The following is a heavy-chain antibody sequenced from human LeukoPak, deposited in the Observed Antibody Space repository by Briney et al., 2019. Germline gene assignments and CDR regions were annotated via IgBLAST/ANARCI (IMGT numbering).Heavy chain of an antibody. V-gene: IGHV3-30*02. Sequence: GGSLRLSCAASGFTFSNYGMQWVRQAPGKGLEWVAFIRYDGSNKYYANSVKGRFTISRDNLKNTLYLQMNSLRAEDTAVYYCANRRVGVDPDFDYWGQGTLVTVSS. J-gene: IGHJ4*02. CDR2: IRYDGSNK. CDR3: ANRRVGVDPDFDY. D-gene: IGHD5-18*01. CDR1: GFTFSNYG.